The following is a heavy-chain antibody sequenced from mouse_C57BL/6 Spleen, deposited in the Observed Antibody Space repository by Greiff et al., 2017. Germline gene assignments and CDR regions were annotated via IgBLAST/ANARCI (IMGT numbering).Heavy chain of an antibody. J-gene: IGHJ1*03. Sequence: VQLKQSGPELVKPGASVKMSCKASGYTFTDYNMHWVKQSHGKSLEWIGYINPNNGGTSYNQKFKGKATLTVNKSSSTAYMELRSLTSEDSAVYYCARSDYGSSYVDWYFDVWGTGTTVTVSS. CDR1: GYTFTDYN. D-gene: IGHD1-1*01. CDR3: ARSDYGSSYVDWYFDV. V-gene: IGHV1-22*01. CDR2: INPNNGGT.